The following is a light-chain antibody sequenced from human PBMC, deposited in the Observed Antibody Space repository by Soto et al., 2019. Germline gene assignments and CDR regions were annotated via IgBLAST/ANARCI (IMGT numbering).Light chain of an antibody. Sequence: EVVLTQSPGTLSLSPGERATLSCRASQSVSSSYLAWYQQKPGQAPRLLIYGVSSRATGIPDRFSGSGSGTDFTLTISRLELEDSAVYYCQQYGPSPPIPFGQGTRLEIK. CDR3: QQYGPSPPIP. CDR2: GVS. J-gene: IGKJ5*01. CDR1: QSVSSSY. V-gene: IGKV3-20*01.